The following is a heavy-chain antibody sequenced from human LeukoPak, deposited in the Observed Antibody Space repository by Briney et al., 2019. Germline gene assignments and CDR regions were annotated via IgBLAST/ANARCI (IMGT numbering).Heavy chain of an antibody. V-gene: IGHV3-9*01. CDR1: GFTFDDYA. Sequence: PGGSLRLSCAASGFTFDDYAMHWVRQAPGKGLEWVSGISWNSGSIGYADSVKGRFTISRDNSKNTLYLQMNSLRAEDTAVYYCAKAYGSGSSYYYYMDVWGKGTTVTISS. D-gene: IGHD3-10*01. CDR2: ISWNSGSI. J-gene: IGHJ6*03. CDR3: AKAYGSGSSYYYYMDV.